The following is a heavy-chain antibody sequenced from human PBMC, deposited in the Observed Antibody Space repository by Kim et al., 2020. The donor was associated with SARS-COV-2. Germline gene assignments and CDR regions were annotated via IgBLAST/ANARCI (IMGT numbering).Heavy chain of an antibody. V-gene: IGHV1-46*01. CDR3: ARDTPTYYYDSSGYPAGFDY. D-gene: IGHD3-22*01. J-gene: IGHJ4*02. Sequence: ASVKVSCKASGYTFTSYYMHWVRQAPGQGLEWMGIINPSGGSTSYAQKFQGRVTMTRDTSTSTVYMELSSLRSEDTAVYYCARDTPTYYYDSSGYPAGFDYWGQGTLVTVSS. CDR1: GYTFTSYY. CDR2: INPSGGST.